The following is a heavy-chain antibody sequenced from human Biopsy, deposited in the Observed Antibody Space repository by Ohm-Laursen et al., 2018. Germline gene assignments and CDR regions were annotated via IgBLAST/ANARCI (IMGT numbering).Heavy chain of an antibody. D-gene: IGHD6-13*01. J-gene: IGHJ4*02. CDR3: VRGSEFEGSNWPVDY. CDR2: IKQDGSEK. V-gene: IGHV3-7*01. CDR1: GFTFRNYW. Sequence: GSLRLSCAASGFTFRNYWMTWVRQAPGKGLEWVANIKQDGSEKNSVDSVKGRFTISRDNAKNSLYLQMNSLRAEDTAVYYCVRGSEFEGSNWPVDYWGQGTLVTVSS.